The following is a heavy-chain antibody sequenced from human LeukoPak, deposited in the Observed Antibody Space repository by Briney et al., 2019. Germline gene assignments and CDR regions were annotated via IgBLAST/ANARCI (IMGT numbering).Heavy chain of an antibody. Sequence: SVKVSCKASGGTFSSYAISWVRQAPGQGLEWMGGIIPIFGTANYAQKFQGRVTITADESTSTAYMELSSLRSEDTAVYYCARAKTGYYDSSGSAFDIWGQGTMVTVSS. CDR2: IIPIFGTA. V-gene: IGHV1-69*13. J-gene: IGHJ3*02. D-gene: IGHD3-22*01. CDR1: GGTFSSYA. CDR3: ARAKTGYYDSSGSAFDI.